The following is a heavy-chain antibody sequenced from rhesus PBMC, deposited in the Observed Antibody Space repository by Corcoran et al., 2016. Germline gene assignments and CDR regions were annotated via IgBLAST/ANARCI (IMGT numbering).Heavy chain of an antibody. CDR3: AREGVKGGYDYGSNYGFDY. D-gene: IGHD4-29*01. V-gene: IGHV4-73*01. J-gene: IGHJ4*01. Sequence: QVKLQQWGEGLVKPSETLSRTCAVYGGSISGYYYWNWIRQTPGKGLEWLGYIYGDDWRTNSSPSHKNRVTISRDTYKNQFSLRLSAVTAADTAVDYYAREGVKGGYDYGSNYGFDYWGQGVLVTVSS. CDR2: IYGDDWRT. CDR1: GGSISGYYY.